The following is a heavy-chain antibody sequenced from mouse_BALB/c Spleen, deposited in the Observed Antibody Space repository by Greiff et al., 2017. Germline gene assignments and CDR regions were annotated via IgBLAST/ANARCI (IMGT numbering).Heavy chain of an antibody. CDR2: ISSGSSTI. D-gene: IGHD1-1*02. Sequence: EVHLVESGGGLVQPGGSRKLSCAASGFTFSSFGMHWVRQAPEKGLEWVAYISSGSSTIYYADTVKRRFTISRDNPKNTLFLQMTSLRSEATAMYYCARFYGAYAMDYWGQGTSVTVSS. V-gene: IGHV5-17*02. CDR1: GFTFSSFG. CDR3: ARFYGAYAMDY. J-gene: IGHJ4*01.